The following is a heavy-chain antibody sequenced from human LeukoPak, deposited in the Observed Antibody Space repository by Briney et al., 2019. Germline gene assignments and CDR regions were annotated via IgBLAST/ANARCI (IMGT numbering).Heavy chain of an antibody. D-gene: IGHD6-13*01. V-gene: IGHV1-18*01. CDR2: ISAYNGNT. CDR3: ARDRTIAAAGTPDY. CDR1: GYTFTSYG. Sequence: ASVKVSCKASGYTFTSYGINRVRQAPGQGLEWMGWISAYNGNTNYAQKLQGRVTMTTDTSTSTAYMELRSPRSDDTAVYYCARDRTIAAAGTPDYWGQGTQVTVSS. J-gene: IGHJ4*02.